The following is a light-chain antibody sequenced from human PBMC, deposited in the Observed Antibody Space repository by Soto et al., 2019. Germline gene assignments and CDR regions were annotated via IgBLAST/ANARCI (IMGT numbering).Light chain of an antibody. J-gene: IGKJ1*01. CDR1: QSISNY. V-gene: IGKV1-39*01. Sequence: DIQMTQSPSSLSASVGDRVTITCRASQSISNYLNWYQQKPGKAPKLLIYAASSMQSGVPSRFSGSGSETDFTLTISSLQPDDSATYYCQQSFRPLGTFGQGTKVEV. CDR2: AAS. CDR3: QQSFRPLGT.